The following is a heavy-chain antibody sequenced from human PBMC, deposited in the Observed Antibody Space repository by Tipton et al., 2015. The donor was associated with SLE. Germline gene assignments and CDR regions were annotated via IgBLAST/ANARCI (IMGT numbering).Heavy chain of an antibody. CDR2: LYYTGST. J-gene: IGHJ4*02. D-gene: IGHD3-10*01. CDR3: AKETSPRGGFDY. CDR1: GGSISSHY. V-gene: IGHV4-59*11. Sequence: LRLSCTVSGGSISSHYWSWFRQPPGKGLEWIGYLYYTGSTNYTPSLSSRVTMSVGTSKNQLSLTLKYVTAADTAVYYCAKETSPRGGFDYWGQGTLVTVSA.